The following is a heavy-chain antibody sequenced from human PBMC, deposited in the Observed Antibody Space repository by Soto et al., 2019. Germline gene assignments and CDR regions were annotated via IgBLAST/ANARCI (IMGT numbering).Heavy chain of an antibody. Sequence: SETLSLTCTVSGGSISSGGYYWSWIRQHPGKGLEWIGYIYYSVSTYYNPSLKSRVTISVDTSKNHFSLKLSSVTAADTAVYYCAASCVGCGGFNHYGMDVWGQETTVTVSS. J-gene: IGHJ6*02. D-gene: IGHD2-21*01. CDR3: AASCVGCGGFNHYGMDV. CDR1: GGSISSGGYY. V-gene: IGHV4-31*03. CDR2: IYYSVST.